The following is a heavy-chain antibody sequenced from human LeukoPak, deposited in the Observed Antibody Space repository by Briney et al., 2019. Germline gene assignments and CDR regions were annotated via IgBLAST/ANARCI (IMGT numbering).Heavy chain of an antibody. CDR2: ISASGDNT. Sequence: GGSLRLSCAASGFTFSSYAIRWVRQAPGKGLEWVSAISASGDNTYYADSVKGRFTISRDNSKNTLYMQMNSLRAEDTAVYYCAKDIQWLVPGYIDYWGQGTLVTVSS. V-gene: IGHV3-23*01. CDR1: GFTFSSYA. J-gene: IGHJ4*02. D-gene: IGHD6-19*01. CDR3: AKDIQWLVPGYIDY.